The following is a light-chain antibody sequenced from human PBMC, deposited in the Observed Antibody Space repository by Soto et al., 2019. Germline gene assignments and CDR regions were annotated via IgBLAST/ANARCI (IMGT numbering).Light chain of an antibody. J-gene: IGLJ1*01. V-gene: IGLV2-14*03. CDR2: DVS. Sequence: QSSLAQPASLSGSPGQSIAISCAGTISDVGGYNSVSWYQQHPGKAPKLMIYDVSNRPSGVSNRFSGSKSVNTASLTISGLQAEDEADYYCCSFTSSSTPGYVFGTGTKVTIL. CDR3: CSFTSSSTPGYV. CDR1: ISDVGGYNS.